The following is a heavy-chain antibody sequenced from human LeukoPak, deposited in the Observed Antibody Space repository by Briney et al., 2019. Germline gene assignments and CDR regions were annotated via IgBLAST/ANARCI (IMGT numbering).Heavy chain of an antibody. V-gene: IGHV3-48*01. CDR1: GFTFSSYW. CDR2: ITSSSDII. Sequence: GGSLRLSCAASGFTFSSYWMSWVRQAPGKGLEWISYITSSSDIIYYADSVKGRFTISRDNAKDSLYLQMNRLRAEDTAVYYCARFWTLTSGDYWGQGTLVTVSS. D-gene: IGHD1-1*01. CDR3: ARFWTLTSGDY. J-gene: IGHJ4*02.